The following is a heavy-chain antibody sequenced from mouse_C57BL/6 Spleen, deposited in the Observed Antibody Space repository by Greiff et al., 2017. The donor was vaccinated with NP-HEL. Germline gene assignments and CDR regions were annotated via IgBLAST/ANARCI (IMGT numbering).Heavy chain of an antibody. CDR1: GYTFTSYS. D-gene: IGHD3-2*02. Sequence: VQRVESGAELVKPGASVKLSCKASGYTFTSYSMQWVKQRPGQGLEWIGEIDPSDSYTNYNQKFKGKATLTVDTASSTAYMQLSSLTSEDSAVYYCARSEGSSGPDYWGQGTTLTVSS. CDR3: ARSEGSSGPDY. CDR2: IDPSDSYT. V-gene: IGHV1-50*01. J-gene: IGHJ2*01.